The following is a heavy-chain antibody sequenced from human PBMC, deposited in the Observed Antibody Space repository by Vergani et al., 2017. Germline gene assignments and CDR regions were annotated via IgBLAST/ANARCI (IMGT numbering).Heavy chain of an antibody. V-gene: IGHV1-69*01. CDR3: ARGGEYSSSWHDAFDI. Sequence: QVQLVQSGAEVKKPGSSVKVSCKASGGTFSSYAISWVRQAPGQGLEWMGGIIPIFDTANYAQKFQGRVTITADESTSTAYMELSSLRSEDTAVYYCARGGEYSSSWHDAFDIWGQGTMVTVSS. CDR2: IIPIFDTA. CDR1: GGTFSSYA. D-gene: IGHD6-13*01. J-gene: IGHJ3*02.